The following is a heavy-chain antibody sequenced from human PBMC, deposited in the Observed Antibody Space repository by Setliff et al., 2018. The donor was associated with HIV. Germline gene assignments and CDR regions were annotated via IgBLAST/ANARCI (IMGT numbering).Heavy chain of an antibody. CDR1: GGSITNFY. V-gene: IGHV4-4*07. Sequence: TSETLSLTCSVSGGSITNFYWHWIRQTAGMRLEWIGRVHSNGDPNYSPSLKSRVTMSVDTSQSHVSLKLTSVTAADTAVYYCARSYCVGSNCRYGLYYFDFWGQGALVTVSS. CDR2: VHSNGDP. D-gene: IGHD2-15*01. CDR3: ARSYCVGSNCRYGLYYFDF. J-gene: IGHJ4*02.